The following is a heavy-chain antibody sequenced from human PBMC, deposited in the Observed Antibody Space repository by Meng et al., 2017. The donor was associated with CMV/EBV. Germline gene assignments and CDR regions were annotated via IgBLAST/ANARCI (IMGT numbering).Heavy chain of an antibody. CDR3: AKPIVVVPAAIESGFDY. D-gene: IGHD2-2*01. V-gene: IGHV3-23*01. Sequence: GGSLRLSCAASGFTFDDYGMSWVRQAPGKGLEWVSAISGSGGSTYYADSVKGRFTISRDNSKNTLYLQMNSLRAEDTAVYYCAKPIVVVPAAIESGFDYWGQGTLVTVSS. J-gene: IGHJ4*02. CDR1: GFTFDDYG. CDR2: ISGSGGST.